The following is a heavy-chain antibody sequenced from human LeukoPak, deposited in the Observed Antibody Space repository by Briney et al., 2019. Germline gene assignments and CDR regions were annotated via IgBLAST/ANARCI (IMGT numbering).Heavy chain of an antibody. D-gene: IGHD5-24*01. Sequence: TGGPLRLSCAASGFTFSSYWMHWVRQAPGKGLVWVSRITSDGTSTSSADSVKGRFTISRDNAKNTLYLQMNSLRAEDTAVYYCARDSYGYSDYWGQGTLVTVSS. CDR1: GFTFSSYW. J-gene: IGHJ4*02. CDR2: ITSDGTST. CDR3: ARDSYGYSDY. V-gene: IGHV3-74*01.